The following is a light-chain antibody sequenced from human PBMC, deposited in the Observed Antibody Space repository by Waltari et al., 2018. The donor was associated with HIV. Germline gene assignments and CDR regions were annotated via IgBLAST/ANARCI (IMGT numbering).Light chain of an antibody. J-gene: IGKJ4*01. CDR3: QQYDVWPLT. Sequence: DILLTQSPSTLSVSPGVRGTLSCRASQTVGLNLAWYQQRPGQPSNLPVYGSSIRASGVSSRFSGSGSGTEFTLTITSVRSEDFAMYFCQQYDVWPLTLGGGTNVDLK. CDR2: GSS. V-gene: IGKV3-15*01. CDR1: QTVGLN.